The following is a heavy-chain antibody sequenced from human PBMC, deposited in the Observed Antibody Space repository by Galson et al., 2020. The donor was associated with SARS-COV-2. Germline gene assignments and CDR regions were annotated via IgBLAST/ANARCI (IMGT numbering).Heavy chain of an antibody. CDR3: AREENFFLVVTATRMCYFDY. CDR2: INSRGST. CDR1: GGYFRGYY. J-gene: IGHJ4*02. D-gene: IGHD2-21*02. Sequence: SQTPSLTCAVHGGYFRGYYWSWIRQPPGKGPEGIGEINSRGSTKYKRALKRRVTISVDTSKNHFSLKLSSVTAADTAVYYCAREENFFLVVTATRMCYFDYWGRGTLATVSS. V-gene: IGHV4-34*01.